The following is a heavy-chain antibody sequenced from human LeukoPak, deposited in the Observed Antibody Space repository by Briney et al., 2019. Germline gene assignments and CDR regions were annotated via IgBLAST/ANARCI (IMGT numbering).Heavy chain of an antibody. CDR2: IYHSGKA. CDR1: GAFISSGGFY. Sequence: PSETLSLTCTVSGAFISSGGFYWSWLRQPPGKGLEWIGYIYHSGKAYYNPSLESRVTISVDRSKNHFSLNLNSVTAADTSVYYCVRGGRAFDVWGQGTLISVSP. V-gene: IGHV4-30-2*01. CDR3: VRGGRAFDV. J-gene: IGHJ3*01.